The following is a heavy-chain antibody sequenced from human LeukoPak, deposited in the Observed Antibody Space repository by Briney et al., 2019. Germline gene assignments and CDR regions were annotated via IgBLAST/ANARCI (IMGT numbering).Heavy chain of an antibody. CDR3: ARSSAHSYGDFHF. J-gene: IGHJ4*02. D-gene: IGHD5-18*01. CDR2: IHHSGAT. V-gene: IGHV4-59*01. Sequence: KPSETLSLTCSVSGVSITTNYWSWIRQPPGKGLEWLGYIHHSGATSYNPSLKSRGTMSLDTSNNQFSLKVTSVTAADTAVYYCARSSAHSYGDFHFWGQGNLVTASS. CDR1: GVSITTNY.